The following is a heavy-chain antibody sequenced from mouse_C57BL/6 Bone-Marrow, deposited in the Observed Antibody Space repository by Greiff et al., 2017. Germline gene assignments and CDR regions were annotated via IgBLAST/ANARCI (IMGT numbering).Heavy chain of an antibody. D-gene: IGHD2-4*01. CDR2: IDPSDSYT. CDR3: ERSGDYDLYAIDY. V-gene: IGHV1-69*01. J-gene: IGHJ4*01. Sequence: QVQLKQSGAELVMPGASVKLSCKASGYTFTSYWMHWVKQRPGQGLEWIGEIDPSDSYTNYNQKFKGKSTLTVDKSSSTAYMQISSLTSEDSAVYYCERSGDYDLYAIDYWGQGTSVTVSS. CDR1: GYTFTSYW.